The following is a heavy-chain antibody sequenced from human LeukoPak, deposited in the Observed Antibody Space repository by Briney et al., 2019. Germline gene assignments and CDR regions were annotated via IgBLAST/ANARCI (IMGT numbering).Heavy chain of an antibody. CDR2: INHGGST. V-gene: IGHV4-34*01. J-gene: IGHJ4*02. CDR3: ARGRITMIGLDY. D-gene: IGHD3-22*01. Sequence: SETLSLTCAVYGGSFSGYYWSWIRQPPGKGLEWIGEINHGGSTNYNPSLKSRVTISVDTSKNQFSLKLSSVTAADTAVYYCARGRITMIGLDYWGQGTLVTVSS. CDR1: GGSFSGYY.